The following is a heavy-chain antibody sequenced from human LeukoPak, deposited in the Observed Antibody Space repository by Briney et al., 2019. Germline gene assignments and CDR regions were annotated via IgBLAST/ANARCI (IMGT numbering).Heavy chain of an antibody. CDR3: AKDAGGY. CDR2: ISSSSTTI. V-gene: IGHV3-48*04. J-gene: IGHJ4*02. Sequence: GGSLRLSCAASGFTFSNYNMNWVRQAPGKGLEWVSYISSSSTTIYYADSAKGRFTISRDNAKNSLFLQMNSLRAEDTAVYYCAKDAGGYWGQGTLVTVSS. CDR1: GFTFSNYN. D-gene: IGHD2-15*01.